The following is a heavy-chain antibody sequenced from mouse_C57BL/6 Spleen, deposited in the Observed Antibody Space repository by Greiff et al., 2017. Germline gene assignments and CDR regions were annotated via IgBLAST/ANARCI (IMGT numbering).Heavy chain of an antibody. J-gene: IGHJ4*01. CDR2: IYPGDGDT. CDR1: GYAFSSSW. Sequence: QVQLQQSGPELVKPGASVKISCKASGYAFSSSWMNWVKQRPGKGLEWIGRIYPGDGDTNYNGKFKGKATLTVDKSSSTAYMQLSSLTSEYSAVYFCARSRQLSYAMDYWGQGTSVTVSS. CDR3: ARSRQLSYAMDY. V-gene: IGHV1-82*01. D-gene: IGHD3-2*02.